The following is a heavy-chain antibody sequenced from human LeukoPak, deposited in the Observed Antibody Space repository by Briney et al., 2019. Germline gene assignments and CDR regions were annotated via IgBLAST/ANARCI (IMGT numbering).Heavy chain of an antibody. Sequence: GGSLRLSCAASGFTFTSYSMNWVRQAPGKGLEWVSRIEPDGSRITYADSLKGRFTMSRDNAKNTLYLQMNSLRAEDTAVYYCARDFAGGDDYWGQGTLVTVSS. CDR3: ARDFAGGDDY. D-gene: IGHD3-16*01. V-gene: IGHV3-74*01. CDR1: GFTFTSYS. J-gene: IGHJ4*02. CDR2: IEPDGSRI.